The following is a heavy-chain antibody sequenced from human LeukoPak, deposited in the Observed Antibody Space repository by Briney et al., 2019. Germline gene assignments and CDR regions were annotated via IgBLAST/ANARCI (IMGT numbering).Heavy chain of an antibody. J-gene: IGHJ3*02. Sequence: GRSLRLSCAASGFTFSDYYMSWIRQAPGKGLEWVSYISSSGSTKYYADSVKGRFTISRDNAKNSLYLQMNSLRADDTAVYYCARMGTMSDAFDIWGQGTMVTVSS. D-gene: IGHD3-22*01. CDR1: GFTFSDYY. V-gene: IGHV3-11*01. CDR3: ARMGTMSDAFDI. CDR2: ISSSGSTK.